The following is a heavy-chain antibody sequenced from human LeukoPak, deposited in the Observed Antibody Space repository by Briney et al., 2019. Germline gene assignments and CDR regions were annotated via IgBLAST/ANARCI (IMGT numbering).Heavy chain of an antibody. CDR2: IIPILGIA. D-gene: IGHD3-3*01. V-gene: IGHV1-69*04. J-gene: IGHJ6*03. Sequence: SVKVSCKASGGTFSSYTISWMRQAPGQGLEWMGRIIPILGIANYAQKFQGRVTITADKSTSTAYMELSSLRSEDTAVYYCAREKDFGVVISPRYYYYYMDVWGKGTTVTVSS. CDR1: GGTFSSYT. CDR3: AREKDFGVVISPRYYYYYMDV.